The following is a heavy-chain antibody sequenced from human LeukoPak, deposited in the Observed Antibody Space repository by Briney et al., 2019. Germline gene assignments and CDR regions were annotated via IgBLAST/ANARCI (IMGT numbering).Heavy chain of an antibody. CDR3: ATRPPSETYFGVLDF. V-gene: IGHV3-23*01. J-gene: IGHJ4*02. CDR2: ITGSGGST. D-gene: IGHD1-26*01. Sequence: GGSLRLSCEVSGLAFSSHAMTWVRQAPGKGLEWVSGITGSGGSTYHAESVKGRFTISRDNSKNTLYLQMNGLRDEDTAVYYCATRPPSETYFGVLDFWGQGTLVTVSS. CDR1: GLAFSSHA.